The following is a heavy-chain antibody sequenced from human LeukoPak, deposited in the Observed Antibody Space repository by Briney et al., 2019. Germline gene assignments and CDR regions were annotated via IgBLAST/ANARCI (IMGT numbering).Heavy chain of an antibody. V-gene: IGHV3-53*01. J-gene: IGHJ4*02. CDR1: GFTVSSNY. CDR3: AREPGYSYGAFDY. CDR2: LYSGGTT. Sequence: GGSLRLSGAASGFTVSSNYMTWVRQAPGKGLEGGSVLYSGGTTYYADSVKGRFTISRDNSKNTLYLQMSSLTADDTAVYYCAREPGYSYGAFDYWGQGTLVTVSS. D-gene: IGHD5-18*01.